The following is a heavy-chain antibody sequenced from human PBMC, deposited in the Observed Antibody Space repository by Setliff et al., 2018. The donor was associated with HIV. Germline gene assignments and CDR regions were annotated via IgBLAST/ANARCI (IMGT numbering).Heavy chain of an antibody. D-gene: IGHD3-16*01. CDR2: IYYSGST. J-gene: IGHJ4*02. Sequence: SETLSLTCTVSGGSISSSRYYWGWIRQPPGKGLEWIGSIYYSGSTYYNPSPKSRVTISVDTSKNHFPRKLSSVTAAETAVYYCARHFTLPREGGVFGYWGQGTLVTVS. CDR1: GGSISSSRYY. V-gene: IGHV4-39*01. CDR3: ARHFTLPREGGVFGY.